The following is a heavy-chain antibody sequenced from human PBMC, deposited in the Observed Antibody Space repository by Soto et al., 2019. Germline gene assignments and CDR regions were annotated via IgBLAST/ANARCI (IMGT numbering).Heavy chain of an antibody. V-gene: IGHV3-9*01. CDR3: AKDSIRRSFSRSSTRARDAFDI. J-gene: IGHJ3*02. CDR1: GFTFEDYA. CDR2: ISWDSRSV. Sequence: PGGSLRLSCAVSGFTFEDYAMHWVRQAPGKGLEWVSGISWDSRSVAYADSVKGRFTISRDNAENSLRLQMNSLRAEDTAVYYCAKDSIRRSFSRSSTRARDAFDIWGQGTMVTVSS. D-gene: IGHD6-6*01.